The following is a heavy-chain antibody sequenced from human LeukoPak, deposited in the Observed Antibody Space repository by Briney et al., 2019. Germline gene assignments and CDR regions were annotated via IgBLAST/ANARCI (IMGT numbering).Heavy chain of an antibody. V-gene: IGHV3-7*01. CDR2: IKQDGSEK. J-gene: IGHJ4*02. D-gene: IGHD3-22*01. CDR3: ARLLVVVPFDY. Sequence: PGGSLRLSCAASGFTFSSYWMSWVRQAPGKGLEWVANIKQDGSEKYYVDSVKGRFTISRDNAKDSLYLQMNSLRAEDTAVYYCARLLVVVPFDYWGQGTLVTVSS. CDR1: GFTFSSYW.